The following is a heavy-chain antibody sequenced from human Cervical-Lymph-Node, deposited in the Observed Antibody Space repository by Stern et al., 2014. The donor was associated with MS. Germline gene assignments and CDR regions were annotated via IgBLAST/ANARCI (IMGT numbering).Heavy chain of an antibody. CDR3: TTDEVANFAH. J-gene: IGHJ5*02. CDR2: IKLKTDGGPT. V-gene: IGHV3-15*01. Sequence: EVPLVESGGGLVKPGGSLRLSCAASGFIFSKAWMTWVRQAPGTGLERVVRIKLKTDGGPTNYSTPVQGRFTLYSDDSKNILFLHMNSLKTEDTAVYYCTTDEVANFAHWGQGTLVTVSS. CDR1: GFIFSKAW.